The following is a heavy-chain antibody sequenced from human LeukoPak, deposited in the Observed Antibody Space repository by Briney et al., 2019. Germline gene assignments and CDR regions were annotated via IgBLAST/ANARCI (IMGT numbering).Heavy chain of an antibody. D-gene: IGHD2-8*01. CDR1: GFTFSDYY. V-gene: IGHV3-11*01. Sequence: GGSLRLSCAASGFTFSDYYMSWIRQAPGKGLEWVSYISSSGSTIYYADSVKGRFTISRDNAKNSLYLQMNSLRAEDTAVYYCAKDELTVYASLDYWGQGTLVTVSS. CDR2: ISSSGSTI. J-gene: IGHJ4*02. CDR3: AKDELTVYASLDY.